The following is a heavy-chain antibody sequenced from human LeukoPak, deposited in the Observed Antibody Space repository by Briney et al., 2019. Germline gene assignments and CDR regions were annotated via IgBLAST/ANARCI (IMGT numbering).Heavy chain of an antibody. Sequence: ASVKVSCKGSRDTFTAYYMHWVRQAPGQGLEWMGWINPNSGGTNYAQKFQGRVTMTRDTSISAAYMELSRLRSDDTAVYYCARGGLGTFGYWGQGTLVTVSS. J-gene: IGHJ4*02. CDR2: INPNSGGT. D-gene: IGHD1-1*01. V-gene: IGHV1-2*02. CDR1: RDTFTAYY. CDR3: ARGGLGTFGY.